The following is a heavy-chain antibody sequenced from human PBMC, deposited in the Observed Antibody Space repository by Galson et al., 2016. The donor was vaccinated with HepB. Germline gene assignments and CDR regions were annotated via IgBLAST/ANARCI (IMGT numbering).Heavy chain of an antibody. Sequence: SVKVSCKASGYPFTSFGISWVRQAPGQGLEWMGWINVFNGHTNYAQKLQGRVTMTTDTSTSTSYMELRSLRSDDTAVYYCARSLVPSFGMDVWGKGTMVTVSS. V-gene: IGHV1-18*01. D-gene: IGHD2-8*02. CDR3: ARSLVPSFGMDV. CDR1: GYPFTSFG. J-gene: IGHJ6*04. CDR2: INVFNGHT.